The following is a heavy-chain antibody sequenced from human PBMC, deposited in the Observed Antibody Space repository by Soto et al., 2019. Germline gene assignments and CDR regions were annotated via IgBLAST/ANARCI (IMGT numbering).Heavy chain of an antibody. Sequence: SSVKFSCKASGGTFSSYAISWVRQAPGQGLEWMGGIIPIFGTANYAQKFQARVTITADKSTSTAYMELSSLRSEDTAVYYCAVNGEVVVAAYYYGMDVWGQGTTVTVSS. D-gene: IGHD2-15*01. V-gene: IGHV1-69*06. CDR1: GGTFSSYA. J-gene: IGHJ6*02. CDR3: AVNGEVVVAAYYYGMDV. CDR2: IIPIFGTA.